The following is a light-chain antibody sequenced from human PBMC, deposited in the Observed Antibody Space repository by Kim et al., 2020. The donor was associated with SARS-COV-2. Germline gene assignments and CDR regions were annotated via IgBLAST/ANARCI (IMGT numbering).Light chain of an antibody. CDR2: QDN. J-gene: IGLJ1*01. CDR3: QAWDSSTAV. CDR1: KLGDKY. V-gene: IGLV3-1*01. Sequence: SVSPGQTASITCSGDKLGDKYACWYQQKPRQSPVLVIYQDNKRPSGIPERFSGSNSGNTATLTISGTQAMDEADYYCQAWDSSTAVFGTGTKVTVL.